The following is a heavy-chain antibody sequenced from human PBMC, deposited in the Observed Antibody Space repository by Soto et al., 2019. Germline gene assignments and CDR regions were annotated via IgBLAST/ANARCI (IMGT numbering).Heavy chain of an antibody. CDR3: ARGLAARRHQDYSYYYMDV. CDR2: MNPNSGNT. CDR1: GYTFTSYD. Sequence: QVQLVQSGAEVKKPGASVKVSCKASGYTFTSYDINWVRQATGQGLEWMGWMNPNSGNTGYAQKFQGRVIMTRNTSISTAYMELSSLRSEDKAVYYCARGLAARRHQDYSYYYMDVWGKGTTVTVSS. J-gene: IGHJ6*03. D-gene: IGHD6-6*01. V-gene: IGHV1-8*01.